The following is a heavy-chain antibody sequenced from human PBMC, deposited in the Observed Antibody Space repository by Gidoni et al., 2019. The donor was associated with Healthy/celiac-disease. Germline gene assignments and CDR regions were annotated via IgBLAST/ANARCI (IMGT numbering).Heavy chain of an antibody. CDR1: GFTFSSYA. CDR2: IGGSGGST. D-gene: IGHD3-22*01. CDR3: AKHLNYYDSSGYYEVEYFQH. J-gene: IGHJ1*01. Sequence: EVQLVVSGGGLVQPGGSLRLSCAASGFTFSSYAMSWVLQAPGKGLEWVSAIGGSGGSTYYADSVKGRFTISRDNSKNTLYLQMNSRRAEDTAVYYCAKHLNYYDSSGYYEVEYFQHWGQGTLVTVSS. V-gene: IGHV3-23*04.